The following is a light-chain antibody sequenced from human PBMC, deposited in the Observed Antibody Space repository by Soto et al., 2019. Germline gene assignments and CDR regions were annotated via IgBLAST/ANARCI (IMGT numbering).Light chain of an antibody. V-gene: IGKV3-11*01. J-gene: IGKJ4*01. CDR2: DAS. CDR3: QQRSNWPPT. CDR1: QSVSSY. Sequence: EIVLTQSPATLSLSPGEGATLSCRASQSVSSYLAWYQQKPGQAPRLLIYDASNRATGLPARFSGSGSGTDFTLTISRLEPEDFAVYYCQQRSNWPPTFGGGTXVDIK.